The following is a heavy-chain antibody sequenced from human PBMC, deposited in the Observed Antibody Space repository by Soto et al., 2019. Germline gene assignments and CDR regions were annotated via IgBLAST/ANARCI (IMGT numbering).Heavy chain of an antibody. J-gene: IGHJ4*02. Sequence: PGESLKISCTGSGYSFSTYWLAWVRQMPGKGLEWMGLIYPGDSDTRYSPSFQGQVTISADTSTKTAYLQWSSLKASDTATYYCARLPQFLWFGALTSRVYYFNYWGPGTLVTVS. V-gene: IGHV5-51*01. CDR3: ARLPQFLWFGALTSRVYYFNY. D-gene: IGHD3-10*01. CDR2: IYPGDSDT. CDR1: GYSFSTYW.